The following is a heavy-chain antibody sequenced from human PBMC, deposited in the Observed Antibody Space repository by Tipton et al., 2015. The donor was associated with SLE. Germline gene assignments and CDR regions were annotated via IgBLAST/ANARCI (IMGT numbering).Heavy chain of an antibody. V-gene: IGHV4-39*07. CDR1: GGSISSSSSY. J-gene: IGHJ4*02. Sequence: TLSLTCTVSGGSISSSSSYWGWIRQPPGKGLEWIGSIYYRGGTHYNPSLESRVTVSVDTSKNQFSLKLISVTAADTAVYYCARADGATGLDYWGQGTLVTVSS. CDR2: IYYRGGT. D-gene: IGHD5-12*01. CDR3: ARADGATGLDY.